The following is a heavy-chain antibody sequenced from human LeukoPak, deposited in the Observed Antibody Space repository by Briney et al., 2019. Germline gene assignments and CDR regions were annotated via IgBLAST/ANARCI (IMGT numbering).Heavy chain of an antibody. CDR3: VKAYCTTTSCYPDY. J-gene: IGHJ4*02. CDR1: VFTFSSYP. CDR2: ISINGGST. Sequence: GGSLRLSCLASVFTFSSYPMYWVSQAPGKGLEYVSFISINGGSTLYADSVKGRFTISRDNSKHTLYLQMSSLRADDTAVYYCVKAYCTTTSCYPDYWGQGTLVTVSS. V-gene: IGHV3-64D*06. D-gene: IGHD2-2*01.